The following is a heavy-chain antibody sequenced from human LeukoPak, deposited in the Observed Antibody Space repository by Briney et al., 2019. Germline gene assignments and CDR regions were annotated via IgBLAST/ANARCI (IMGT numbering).Heavy chain of an antibody. V-gene: IGHV4-34*01. CDR3: ARVRSNTMVRGVIPRVGYYYGMDV. CDR1: GGSFSGYY. J-gene: IGHJ6*02. Sequence: SETLSLTCAVYGGSFSGYYWSWIRQPPGKGLEWIGEINPSGSTNYHPSLKSRVTISVDTSKNQFSLKMSSVTGADTAVYYCARVRSNTMVRGVIPRVGYYYGMDVWGQGTTVTVSS. D-gene: IGHD3-10*01. CDR2: INPSGST.